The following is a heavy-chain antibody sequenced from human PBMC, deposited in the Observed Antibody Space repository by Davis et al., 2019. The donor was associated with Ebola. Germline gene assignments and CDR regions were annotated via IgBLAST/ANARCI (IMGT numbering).Heavy chain of an antibody. Sequence: HSQTLSLTCAISGDSVSTAGWNWIRQSPSRGLEWLGRTYYNSKWYSDYATSVRGRITINADTSGNKFYLQLNSVTPDDTAVYYCTRGWLRGWFDPWGQGTQVIVSS. CDR3: TRGWLRGWFDP. J-gene: IGHJ5*02. CDR1: GDSVSTAG. D-gene: IGHD5-12*01. V-gene: IGHV6-1*01. CDR2: TYYNSKWYS.